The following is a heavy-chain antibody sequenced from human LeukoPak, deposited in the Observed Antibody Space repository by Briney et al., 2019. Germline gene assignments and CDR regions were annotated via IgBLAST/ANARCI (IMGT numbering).Heavy chain of an antibody. CDR3: ARSSEVSGYYYPWDY. Sequence: SETLSLTCTVSGGSISSYYWSWIRQPPGKGLEWIGYIYYSGSTNFNPSLKSRVTIAVDMSKNQFSLKLSSVTAADTAVYYCARSSEVSGYYYPWDYWGQGTLVTVSS. CDR1: GGSISSYY. V-gene: IGHV4-59*08. CDR2: IYYSGST. D-gene: IGHD3-22*01. J-gene: IGHJ4*02.